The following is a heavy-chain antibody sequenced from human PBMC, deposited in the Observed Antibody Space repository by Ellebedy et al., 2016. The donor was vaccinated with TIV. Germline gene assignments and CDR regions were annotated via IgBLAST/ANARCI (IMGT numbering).Heavy chain of an antibody. J-gene: IGHJ4*02. V-gene: IGHV4-39*07. CDR3: ARSSNQVYDFWSGYYTFDY. CDR2: IYYSGST. D-gene: IGHD3-3*01. CDR1: GGSISSSSYY. Sequence: SETLSLXXTVSGGSISSSSYYWGWIRQPPGKGLEWIGSIYYSGSTYYNPSLKSRVTISVDTSKNQFSLKLSSVTAADTAVYYCARSSNQVYDFWSGYYTFDYWGQGTLVTVSS.